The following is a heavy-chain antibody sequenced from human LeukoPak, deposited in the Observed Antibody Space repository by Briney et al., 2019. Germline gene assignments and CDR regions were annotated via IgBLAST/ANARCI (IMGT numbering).Heavy chain of an antibody. D-gene: IGHD6-13*01. J-gene: IGHJ4*02. Sequence: ASVKVSCKASGYTFTSYDINWVRQATGQGLEWMGWMNPNSGNTGYAQKLQGRVTMTTDTSTSTAYMELRSLRSDDTAVYYCARAAAGRFDYWGQGTLVTVSS. CDR2: MNPNSGNT. V-gene: IGHV1-8*02. CDR3: ARAAAGRFDY. CDR1: GYTFTSYD.